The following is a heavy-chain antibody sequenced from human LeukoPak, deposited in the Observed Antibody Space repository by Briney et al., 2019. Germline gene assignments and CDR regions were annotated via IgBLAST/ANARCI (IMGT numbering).Heavy chain of an antibody. CDR1: GGSISSSSYY. V-gene: IGHV4-39*01. CDR2: IYYSGST. D-gene: IGHD6-19*01. J-gene: IGHJ4*02. CDR3: ARPRIAVAGLFDY. Sequence: PSETLSLTCTVSGGSISSSSYYWGWIRQPPGKGLEWIGSIYYSGSTYYNPSLKSRVTISVDMSKNQFSLKLSSVTAADTAVYYCARPRIAVAGLFDYWGQGTLVTVSS.